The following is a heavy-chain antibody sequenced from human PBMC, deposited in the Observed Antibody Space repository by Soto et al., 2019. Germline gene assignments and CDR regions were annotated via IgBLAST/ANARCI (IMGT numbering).Heavy chain of an antibody. J-gene: IGHJ4*02. V-gene: IGHV3-9*01. CDR1: GFTFDDYA. CDR3: AKDMYSSSSGTFDY. D-gene: IGHD6-6*01. CDR2: ISWNSGSI. Sequence: EVQLVESGGGLVQPGRSLRLSCAASGFTFDDYAMHWVRQAPGKGPEWVSGISWNSGSIGYADSVKGRFTISRDNAKNSLYLQMNSLRAEDTALYYCAKDMYSSSSGTFDYWGQGTLVTVSS.